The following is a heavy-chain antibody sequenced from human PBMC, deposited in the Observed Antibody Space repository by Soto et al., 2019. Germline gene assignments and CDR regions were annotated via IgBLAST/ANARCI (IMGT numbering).Heavy chain of an antibody. D-gene: IGHD3-16*01. Sequence: SGGSLRLSCAASGFTFSSYAMSWVRQAPGKGLEWVSAISGSGGNTYYADSVKGRFTISRDNSKNTVYLLMSSLRAEDTAVYYCAKEGGRGGGCFDYWGQGTLVTVS. CDR3: AKEGGRGGGCFDY. CDR2: ISGSGGNT. J-gene: IGHJ4*02. V-gene: IGHV3-23*01. CDR1: GFTFSSYA.